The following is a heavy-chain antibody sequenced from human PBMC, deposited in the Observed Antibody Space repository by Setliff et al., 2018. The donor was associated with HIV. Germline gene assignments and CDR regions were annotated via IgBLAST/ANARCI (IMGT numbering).Heavy chain of an antibody. CDR1: GFTFSDSN. CDR2: ISNGSPTI. V-gene: IGHV3-48*04. J-gene: IGHJ6*02. D-gene: IGHD3-16*02. CDR3: ARGGDVVRLHLEGLSFFMDV. Sequence: PGGSLRLSCAASGFTFSDSNMNWVRQTPGKGLEWLSHISNGSPTIYYADSVKGRFTISRDNAKNSLFLQMNSLRAEDTGVYYCARGGDVVRLHLEGLSFFMDVWGQGTTVTVSS.